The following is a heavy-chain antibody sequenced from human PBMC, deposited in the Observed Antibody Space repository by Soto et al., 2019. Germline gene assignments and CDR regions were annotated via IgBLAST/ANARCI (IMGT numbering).Heavy chain of an antibody. J-gene: IGHJ4*02. CDR1: GYTFTSYA. V-gene: IGHV1-3*01. CDR3: ARGGSYYY. CDR2: INAGHGNT. Sequence: QVQLVQSGAEVKKPGASVKVSCKASGYTFTSYAMNWVRHAPGQRLEWMGWINAGHGNTKYSQKFQGRVTITRDTSASTAYMELSSLRSEDTAVYYCARGGSYYYWGQGTLVTVSS. D-gene: IGHD1-26*01.